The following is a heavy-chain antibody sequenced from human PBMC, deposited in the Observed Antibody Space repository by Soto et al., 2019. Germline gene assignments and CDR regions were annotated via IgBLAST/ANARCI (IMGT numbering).Heavy chain of an antibody. CDR2: ISGSGGST. CDR1: GFSFSNYA. CDR3: AIAAPPSVNRGHLDY. D-gene: IGHD5-12*01. Sequence: EVQLLESGGGLVQPGGSLRLSCAASGFSFSNYAMSWVRQAPGKGLDWVSGISGSGGSTYYADSVRGRFTISRDNSKNTLYLQMNSLRPEDTAVYYCAIAAPPSVNRGHLDYWGQGTLVTVSS. V-gene: IGHV3-23*01. J-gene: IGHJ4*02.